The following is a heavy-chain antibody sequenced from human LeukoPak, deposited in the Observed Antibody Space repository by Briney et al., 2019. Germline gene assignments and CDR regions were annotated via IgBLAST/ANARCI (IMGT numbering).Heavy chain of an antibody. CDR3: ARGSSSSWYGTR. J-gene: IGHJ4*02. Sequence: SETLSLTCTVSGGSISSYYWRWIRQPPGKGLEWIGYIYYSGSTNYNPSLKSRVTIPVDKSKNQFSLKLSSVTAADTAVYYCARGSSSSWYGTRWGQGTLVTVSS. V-gene: IGHV4-59*12. CDR1: GGSISSYY. D-gene: IGHD6-13*01. CDR2: IYYSGST.